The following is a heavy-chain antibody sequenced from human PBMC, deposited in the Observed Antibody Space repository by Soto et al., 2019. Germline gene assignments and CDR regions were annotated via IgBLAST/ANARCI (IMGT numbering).Heavy chain of an antibody. CDR2: LYPDGRA. Sequence: EVQLVESGGALINPGGSLRLSCAASGFSVSSNSLTWVRQAPGEGLKWVSVLYPDGRAYFADSVKGRFTISTDNSKNSVYLQMNTLRAEDTAVYYCARGLGRDYHDNGGYFRLDYWGQGTLVTVSS. D-gene: IGHD3-22*01. J-gene: IGHJ4*02. CDR3: ARGLGRDYHDNGGYFRLDY. V-gene: IGHV3-53*01. CDR1: GFSVSSNS.